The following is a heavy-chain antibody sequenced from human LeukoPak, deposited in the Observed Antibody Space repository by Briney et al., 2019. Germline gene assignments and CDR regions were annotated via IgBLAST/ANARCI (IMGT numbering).Heavy chain of an antibody. D-gene: IGHD3-10*01. V-gene: IGHV3-7*05. Sequence: PGGSLRLSCAASGFTFSSHWMTWVRQAPGKGLEWVANIKHNGGEQNYVDSVKGRFTISRDNAKKSLYLQMNSLRAEDTAVYYCAKDPSDLGGSGSFNYFDCWGQGTLVTVSS. CDR2: IKHNGGEQ. CDR3: AKDPSDLGGSGSFNYFDC. J-gene: IGHJ4*02. CDR1: GFTFSSHW.